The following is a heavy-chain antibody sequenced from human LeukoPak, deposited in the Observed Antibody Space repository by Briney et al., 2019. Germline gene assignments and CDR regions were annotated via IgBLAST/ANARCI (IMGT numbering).Heavy chain of an antibody. Sequence: SETLSLTCTVSGGSISSYYWSWIRQPPVKGLEWIGEINHSGSTNYNPSLKSRVTISVDTSKNQFSLKLSSVTAADTAVYYCARGLWVAAAGTRSGCWFDPWGQGTLVTVSS. CDR2: INHSGST. V-gene: IGHV4-34*01. J-gene: IGHJ5*02. D-gene: IGHD6-13*01. CDR1: GGSISSYY. CDR3: ARGLWVAAAGTRSGCWFDP.